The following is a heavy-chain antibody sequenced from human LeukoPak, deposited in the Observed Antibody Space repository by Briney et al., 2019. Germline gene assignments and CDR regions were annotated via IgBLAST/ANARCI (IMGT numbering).Heavy chain of an antibody. V-gene: IGHV1-18*04. CDR2: ISAYNGNT. J-gene: IGHJ4*02. CDR3: ARAVGTRAGDYFDY. D-gene: IGHD1-7*01. Sequence: ASVKVSCKASGYTFTGYNMHWVRQAPGQGLEWMGWISAYNGNTNYAQKLQGRVTMTTDTSTSTAYMELRSLRSDDTAVYYCARAVGTRAGDYFDYWGQGTLVTVSS. CDR1: GYTFTGYN.